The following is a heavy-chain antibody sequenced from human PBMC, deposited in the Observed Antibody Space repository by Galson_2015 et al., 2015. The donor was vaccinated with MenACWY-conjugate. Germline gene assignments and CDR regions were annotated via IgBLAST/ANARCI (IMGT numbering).Heavy chain of an antibody. CDR1: GFTFSSYA. J-gene: IGHJ4*02. Sequence: SLRLSCAASGFTFSSYAMGWVRQAPGKGLEWVSSISGSGATTDYADSVRGRFTISRDNSKNTLYLEINSLRVDDTAVYYCAKDIIVGIGSYTTFDYWGQGTLVTASS. V-gene: IGHV3-23*01. CDR2: ISGSGATT. CDR3: AKDIIVGIGSYTTFDY. D-gene: IGHD3-10*01.